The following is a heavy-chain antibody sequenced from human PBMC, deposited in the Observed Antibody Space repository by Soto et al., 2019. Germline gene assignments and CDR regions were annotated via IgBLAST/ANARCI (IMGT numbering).Heavy chain of an antibody. CDR2: ISYDGNNK. V-gene: IGHV3-30-3*01. J-gene: IGHJ4*02. Sequence: QVQLVESGGGVVQPGTSLRLSCAASGFTFSNYAMHWVRQAPGKGLEWVAIISYDGNNKYYADSVKGRFSISRDNSKNTLYLQMNSLRVEDTAVYHCAKDQSGSYLAYWGRGSLVTVSS. D-gene: IGHD1-26*01. CDR3: AKDQSGSYLAY. CDR1: GFTFSNYA.